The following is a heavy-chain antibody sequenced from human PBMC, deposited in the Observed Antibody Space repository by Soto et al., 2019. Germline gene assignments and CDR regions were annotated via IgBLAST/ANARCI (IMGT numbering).Heavy chain of an antibody. V-gene: IGHV4-61*01. CDR2: IYYSGST. J-gene: IGHJ4*02. Sequence: QVQLQESGPGLVKPSETLSLTCTVSGGSVSSGSYYWSWIRQPPGKGLEWIGYIYYSGSTNYNPSLTSRVTISVDTSKNQFCLKLSSVTAADTAVYYCARQRVRGHDYGGQGTLVTVSS. D-gene: IGHD3-10*01. CDR1: GGSVSSGSYY. CDR3: ARQRVRGHDY.